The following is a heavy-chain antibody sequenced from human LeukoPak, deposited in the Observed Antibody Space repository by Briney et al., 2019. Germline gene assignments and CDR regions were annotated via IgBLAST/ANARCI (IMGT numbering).Heavy chain of an antibody. CDR3: ARETNIVATIRWFDP. Sequence: SETLSLTCTVSGGSISSYYWSWIRQPAGKGLEWIGRIYTCGSTNYNPSLKSRVTMSVDTSKNQLSLKLSSVTAADTAVYYCARETNIVATIRWFDPWGQGTLVTVSS. CDR2: IYTCGST. CDR1: GGSISSYY. V-gene: IGHV4-4*07. J-gene: IGHJ5*02. D-gene: IGHD5-12*01.